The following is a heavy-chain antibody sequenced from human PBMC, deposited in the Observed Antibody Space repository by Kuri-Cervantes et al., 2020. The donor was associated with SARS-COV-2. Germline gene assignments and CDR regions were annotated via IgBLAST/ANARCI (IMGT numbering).Heavy chain of an antibody. CDR3: ARDYYDSSGVY. CDR2: ISYDGSNK. CDR1: GFTFSSYG. Sequence: GESLKISCAASGFTFSSYGMHWVRQAPGKGLEWVAVISYDGSNKYYADSVKGRFTISRDNSKNTLYLQMNSLRAEDTAVYYCARDYYDSSGVYWSQGTLVTVSS. D-gene: IGHD3-22*01. J-gene: IGHJ4*02. V-gene: IGHV3-30*03.